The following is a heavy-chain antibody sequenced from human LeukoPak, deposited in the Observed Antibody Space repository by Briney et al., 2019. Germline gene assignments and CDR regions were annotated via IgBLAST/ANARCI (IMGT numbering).Heavy chain of an antibody. Sequence: SGTLSLTCAVSGGSISSSNWWSWVRQPPGKGLEWIGEIYHSGSPNYNPSLKSRVTISVDKSRNHFSLNLSSVTAADTAVYYCARVNINNWHSCDYWGQGTLVTVSS. CDR3: ARVNINNWHSCDY. CDR2: IYHSGSP. D-gene: IGHD1-1*01. CDR1: GGSISSSNW. J-gene: IGHJ4*02. V-gene: IGHV4-4*02.